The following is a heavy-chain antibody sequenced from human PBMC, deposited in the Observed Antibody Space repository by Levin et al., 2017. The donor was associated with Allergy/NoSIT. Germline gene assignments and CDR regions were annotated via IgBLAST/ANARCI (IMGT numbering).Heavy chain of an antibody. J-gene: IGHJ4*02. D-gene: IGHD4-11*01. CDR1: GFTFSSYA. CDR3: AKEDYTFSYFDY. Sequence: GESLKISCAASGFTFSSYAMSWVRQAPGKGLEWVSAISGSGGSTYYADSVKGRFTISRDNSKNTLYLQMNSLRAEDTAVYYCAKEDYTFSYFDYWGQGTLVTVSS. V-gene: IGHV3-23*01. CDR2: ISGSGGST.